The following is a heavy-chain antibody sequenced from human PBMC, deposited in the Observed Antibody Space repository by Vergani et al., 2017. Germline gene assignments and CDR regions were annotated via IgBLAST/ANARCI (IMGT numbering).Heavy chain of an antibody. D-gene: IGHD3-22*01. J-gene: IGHJ4*02. V-gene: IGHV2-5*02. CDR2: IYWDDDK. Sequence: QITLKESGPTLVKPTQTLTLTCTFSGFSLSTSGVGVGWIRQPPGKALEWLALIYWDDDKRYSPSLKSRLTITKDTSKNQVVLTMTNMDPVDTATYYCAHSFGYSPSPIFDDWGQGTLVTVSS. CDR3: AHSFGYSPSPIFDD. CDR1: GFSLSTSGVG.